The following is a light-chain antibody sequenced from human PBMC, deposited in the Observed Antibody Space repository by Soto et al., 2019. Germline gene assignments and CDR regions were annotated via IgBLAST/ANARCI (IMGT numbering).Light chain of an antibody. CDR2: AAS. V-gene: IGKV1-9*01. Sequence: DIQMTQSPSTLSASVGDRVTITCQASQNINNYLNWYQQKPGKAPKLLIYAASTLQSGVPSRFSGSGSGTEFTLTISSLQPEDFATYYCQQLNSYPRTFGQGTKVDIK. CDR1: QNINNY. CDR3: QQLNSYPRT. J-gene: IGKJ1*01.